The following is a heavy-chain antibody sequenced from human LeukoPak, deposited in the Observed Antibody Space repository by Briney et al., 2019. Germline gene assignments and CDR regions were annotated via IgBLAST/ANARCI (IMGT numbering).Heavy chain of an antibody. CDR3: ARVNDYVWGSYEDY. J-gene: IGHJ4*02. D-gene: IGHD3-16*01. V-gene: IGHV3-7*03. CDR1: GFTFSSYW. CDR2: IKQDGSEK. Sequence: GGSLRLSCAASGFTFSSYWMSWARQAPGKGLEWVANIKQDGSEKYYVDSVKGRFTISRDNAKNSLYLQMNSLRAEDTAVYYCARVNDYVWGSYEDYWGQGTLVTVSS.